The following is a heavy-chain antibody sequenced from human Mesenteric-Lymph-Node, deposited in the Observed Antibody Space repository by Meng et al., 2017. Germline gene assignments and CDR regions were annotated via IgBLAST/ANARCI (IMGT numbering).Heavy chain of an antibody. CDR1: GFTFDDYG. CDR3: ARLTPQSYYDILTGYYPYYGMDV. Sequence: GESLKISCAASGFTFDDYGMSWVRQAPGKGLEWVSGINWNGGSTGYADSVKGRFTISRDNAKNSLYLQRNSLRAEDTALYYCARLTPQSYYDILTGYYPYYGMDVWGQGTTVTVSS. CDR2: INWNGGST. D-gene: IGHD3-9*01. V-gene: IGHV3-20*04. J-gene: IGHJ6*02.